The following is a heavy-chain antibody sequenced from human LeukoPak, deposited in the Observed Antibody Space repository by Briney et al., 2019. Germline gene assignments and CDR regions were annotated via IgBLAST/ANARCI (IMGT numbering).Heavy chain of an antibody. J-gene: IGHJ4*02. CDR2: IKQDGSEK. CDR3: ARGDTSGYYYRFFDY. D-gene: IGHD3-22*01. Sequence: GGSLRLSCAASGFTFSSYWMNWVRQAPGKGLEWVANIKQDGSEKYYVDSVKGRFTISRDNAKNSLYLQMNSLRAEDTAVYYCARGDTSGYYYRFFDYWGQGTLVTVSS. V-gene: IGHV3-7*01. CDR1: GFTFSSYW.